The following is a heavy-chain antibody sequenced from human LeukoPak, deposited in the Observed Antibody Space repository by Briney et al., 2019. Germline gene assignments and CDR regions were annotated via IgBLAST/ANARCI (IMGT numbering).Heavy chain of an antibody. CDR1: GYTFTAYY. V-gene: IGHV1-2*02. J-gene: IGHJ4*02. D-gene: IGHD3-10*01. Sequence: ASVKVSCKASGYTFTAYYMHWVRQAPGQGLEWMGWTNPNSDDTNIAQKFQGRVTMTRDTSISTAYMELSRLISDDTAMYYCARALYYGSGSYSYFDYWGQGTLVTVSS. CDR2: TNPNSDDT. CDR3: ARALYYGSGSYSYFDY.